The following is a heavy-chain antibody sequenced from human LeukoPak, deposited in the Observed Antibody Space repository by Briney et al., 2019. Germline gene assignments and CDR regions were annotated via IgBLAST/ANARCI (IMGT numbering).Heavy chain of an antibody. V-gene: IGHV4-39*01. CDR2: IYYSGST. CDR1: GGSISSSSYY. D-gene: IGHD2-21*02. CDR3: ARQDIVVVTAIDY. J-gene: IGHJ4*02. Sequence: SETLSLTCTVSGGSISSSSYYWGWIRQPPGKGLEWIGSIYYSGSTYYNPSLKSRVTISVETSKNQFSLKLSSVTAADTAVYYCARQDIVVVTAIDYWGQGTLVTVSS.